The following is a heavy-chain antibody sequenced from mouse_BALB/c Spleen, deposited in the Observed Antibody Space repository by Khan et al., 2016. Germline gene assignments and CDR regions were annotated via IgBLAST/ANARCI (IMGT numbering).Heavy chain of an antibody. CDR1: GFSFSGFW. CDR3: MMYSSFWYFDF. CDR2: INSDGSAI. V-gene: IGHV11-2*02. D-gene: IGHD1-1*01. J-gene: IGHJ1*01. Sequence: EVQLLETGGGLVQPGGSRGLSCEGLGFSFSGFWMSWVRQTPGKTLEWIGDINSDGSAINYAPSIKDRFTIFRDNDKSTLYLQISNVLSEYTSTYFCMMYSSFWYFDFWVSVTTVTVSS.